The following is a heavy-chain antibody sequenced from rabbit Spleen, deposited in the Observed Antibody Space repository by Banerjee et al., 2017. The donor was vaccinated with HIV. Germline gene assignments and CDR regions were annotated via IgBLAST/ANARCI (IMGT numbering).Heavy chain of an antibody. V-gene: IGHV1S45*01. CDR3: ARGADGTYTRGLNL. J-gene: IGHJ4*01. Sequence: QEQLVESGGGLVKPGSSLTLTCKASGFSFSSYQYMCWVRQAPGKGLEWIACIYAGSSGSTYYASWAKGRFTISKTSSTTVTLQMTSLTAADTAAYFCARGADGTYTRGLNLWGQGTLVTVS. CDR2: IYAGSSGST. D-gene: IGHD5-1*01. CDR1: GFSFSSYQY.